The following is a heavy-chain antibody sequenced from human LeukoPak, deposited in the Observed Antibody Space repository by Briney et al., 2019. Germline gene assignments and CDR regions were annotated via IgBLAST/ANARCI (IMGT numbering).Heavy chain of an antibody. CDR1: GFTFSTYA. D-gene: IGHD6-19*01. Sequence: PGGSLRLSCAASGFTFSTYAMSWVRQAPGKGMGWVSTMRDSGADTNYADSAKRRFTISRDNSRNTLYLQINSLRAEDTAVYYCAKDRTEFSSGWTLDYWGPGTLVPVSS. CDR2: MRDSGADT. J-gene: IGHJ4*02. CDR3: AKDRTEFSSGWTLDY. V-gene: IGHV3-23*01.